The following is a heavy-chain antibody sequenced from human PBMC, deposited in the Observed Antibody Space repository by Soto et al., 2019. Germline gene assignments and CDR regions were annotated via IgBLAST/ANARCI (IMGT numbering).Heavy chain of an antibody. CDR1: GFTFSSYS. CDR3: ARAYCSGGSCYRGPSYYMDV. CDR2: ISSSSSYI. D-gene: IGHD2-15*01. V-gene: IGHV3-21*01. Sequence: GGSLRLSCAASGFTFSSYSMNWVRQAPGKGLEWVSSISSSSSYIYYADSVKGRFTISRDNAKNSLYLQMNSLRAEDTAVYYCARAYCSGGSCYRGPSYYMDVWGKGTTVTVSS. J-gene: IGHJ6*03.